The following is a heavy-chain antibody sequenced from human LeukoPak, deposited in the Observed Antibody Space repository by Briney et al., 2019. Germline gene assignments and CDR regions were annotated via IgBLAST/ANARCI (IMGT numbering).Heavy chain of an antibody. CDR1: GYTFTGYY. CDR2: INPNSGGT. V-gene: IGHV1-2*04. Sequence: GASVKVSCKASGYTFTGYYMHWVRQAPGQGLEWMGWINPNSGGTNYAQKFQGWVTMTRDTSISTAYMELSRLRSDDTAVYYCAREMIAAAGGSYYYYYGMDVWGQGTTVTVPS. CDR3: AREMIAAAGGSYYYYYGMDV. D-gene: IGHD6-13*01. J-gene: IGHJ6*02.